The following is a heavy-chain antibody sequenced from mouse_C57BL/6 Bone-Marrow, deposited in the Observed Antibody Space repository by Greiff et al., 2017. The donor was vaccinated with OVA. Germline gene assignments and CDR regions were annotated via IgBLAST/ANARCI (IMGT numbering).Heavy chain of an antibody. Sequence: EVMLVESGGDLVKPGGSLKLSCAASGFTFSSSGMSWVRQTPNKRLEWVATISSGGSYTYYPDSVKGRFTISRDNAKNTLYLQMSSLKSEDTAMYYCARRRWLMFVDYWGQGTSVTVSS. J-gene: IGHJ4*01. CDR2: ISSGGSYT. V-gene: IGHV5-6*02. CDR1: GFTFSSSG. CDR3: ARRRWLMFVDY. D-gene: IGHD2-3*01.